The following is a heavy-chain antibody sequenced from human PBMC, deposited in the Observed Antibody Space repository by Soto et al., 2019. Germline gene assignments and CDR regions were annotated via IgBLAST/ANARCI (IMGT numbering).Heavy chain of an antibody. CDR2: FYYSGST. Sequence: QLQLQESGPGLVKPSETLSLTCTVSGGSISSSSYYWGWIRQPPGKGLEWIGSFYYSGSTYYNPSLHSRLTVALATSNNHRFLQLGSATAADPAVYYCARHAAGYGDYYFDYWGQGTLVTVSS. D-gene: IGHD4-17*01. J-gene: IGHJ4*02. CDR3: ARHAAGYGDYYFDY. V-gene: IGHV4-39*01. CDR1: GGSISSSSYY.